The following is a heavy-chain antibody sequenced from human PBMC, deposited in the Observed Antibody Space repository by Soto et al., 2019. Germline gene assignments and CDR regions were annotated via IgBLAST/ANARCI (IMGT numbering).Heavy chain of an antibody. V-gene: IGHV4-59*01. J-gene: IGHJ6*02. D-gene: IGHD3-9*01. CDR1: GGSISSYY. CDR3: ARILRYFDWSYYYYYGMDV. CDR2: IYYSGST. Sequence: PSETLSLTCTVSGGSISSYYWSWIRQPPGKELKWIGYIYYSGSTNYNPSLKSRVTISVDTSKNQFSLKLSSVTAADTAVYYCARILRYFDWSYYYYYGMDVWGQGTTVTVSS.